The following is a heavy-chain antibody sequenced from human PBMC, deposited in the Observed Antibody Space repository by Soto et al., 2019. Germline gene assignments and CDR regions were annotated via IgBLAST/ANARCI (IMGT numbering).Heavy chain of an antibody. J-gene: IGHJ4*02. CDR3: ARHGSGENYFDY. CDR1: GYTFNTYG. V-gene: IGHV1-18*04. CDR2: ISTSTGKT. Sequence: QVQLVQSGAEVKKPGASLRVSCKASGYTFNTYGISWVRQAPGKGLEWMGWISTSTGKTNYAHNFQDRVTMTTATSTTTAYVELRSLTSDDTAVYYCARHGSGENYFDYWGRGTLVTVSS. D-gene: IGHD3-10*01.